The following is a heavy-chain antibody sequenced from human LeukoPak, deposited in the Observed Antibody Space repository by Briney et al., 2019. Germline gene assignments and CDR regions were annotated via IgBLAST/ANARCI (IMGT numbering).Heavy chain of an antibody. CDR1: GGPISSYY. Sequence: KASETLSLTCTVSGGPISSYYWSWIRQPPGKGLEWIGYIYYSGSTNYNPSLKSRVTISVDTSKNQFSLKLSSVTAADTAVYYCARGPLRHYYGSGADACDIWGQGTMVTVSS. J-gene: IGHJ3*02. V-gene: IGHV4-59*01. CDR3: ARGPLRHYYGSGADACDI. D-gene: IGHD3-10*01. CDR2: IYYSGST.